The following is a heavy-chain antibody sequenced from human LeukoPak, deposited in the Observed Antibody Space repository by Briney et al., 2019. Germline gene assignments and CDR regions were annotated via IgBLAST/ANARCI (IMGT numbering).Heavy chain of an antibody. D-gene: IGHD2-21*01. CDR2: ISSSGSYI. J-gene: IGHJ3*02. CDR1: GFTFTAYS. V-gene: IGHV3-21*01. CDR3: ARSLIADGAFDI. Sequence: GGSLRLSCATSGFTFTAYSMNWVRQAPGKGLEWVSDISSSGSYIDYADSVKGRFTISRDNAKNSLFLQMNSLRAEDTAVYYCARSLIADGAFDIWGQGTMVTVSS.